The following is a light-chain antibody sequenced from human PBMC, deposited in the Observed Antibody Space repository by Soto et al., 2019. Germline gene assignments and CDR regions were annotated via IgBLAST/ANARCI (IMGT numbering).Light chain of an antibody. V-gene: IGLV4-69*01. J-gene: IGLJ3*02. CDR3: QTWGTGVQL. Sequence: QPVLTQSPSASASLGASVKLTCTLSSGPSSSAIAWHQKQPGKGPRYLMDLNTAGSHTKGDGIPDRFSGSSSGADRYLIISSRQSEDEADYYCQTWGTGVQLFGGGTKLTVL. CDR1: SGPSSSA. CDR2: LNTAGSH.